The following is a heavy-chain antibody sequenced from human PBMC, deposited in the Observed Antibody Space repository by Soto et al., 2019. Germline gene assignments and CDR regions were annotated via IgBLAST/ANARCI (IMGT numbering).Heavy chain of an antibody. J-gene: IGHJ4*02. CDR2: ISYTSTTI. Sequence: EVQLVASGGGLVPPGGSVRLSCAVSGLTFSTDEMNWVRQAPGKGLEWLAYISYTSTTIKYADSVKGRFAVSRDNAKKSLSLQMNNLRVEDTAVYYCVREGGSLAFDSWGQGTLVTVSS. D-gene: IGHD1-1*01. V-gene: IGHV3-48*03. CDR3: VREGGSLAFDS. CDR1: GLTFSTDE.